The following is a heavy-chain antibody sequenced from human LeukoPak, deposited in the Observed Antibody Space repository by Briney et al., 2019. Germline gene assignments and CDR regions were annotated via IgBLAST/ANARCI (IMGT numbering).Heavy chain of an antibody. J-gene: IGHJ5*02. CDR1: GFTFRRFC. Sequence: GGSLRLSCGASGFTFRRFCMHWVRHAPGKGLVWVSRINTDGTDTIHADSVKGRFTISRDNAKNTLYLQMNSLRVEDTAIYYCAREQSNWNTNWFDPWGQGTLVTVSS. D-gene: IGHD1/OR15-1a*01. CDR2: INTDGTDT. CDR3: AREQSNWNTNWFDP. V-gene: IGHV3-74*01.